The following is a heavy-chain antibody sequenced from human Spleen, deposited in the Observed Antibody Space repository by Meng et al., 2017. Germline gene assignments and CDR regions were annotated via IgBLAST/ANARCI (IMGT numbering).Heavy chain of an antibody. D-gene: IGHD3-10*01. V-gene: IGHV4-30-4*01. CDR3: ARQRYRGVIGY. CDR2: IYYSGST. CDR1: GGSITSGDYY. Sequence: QPQLQESGPGLVKPSETLSLTCSVSGGSITSGDYYWSWIRQPPGKGLEWIGYIYYSGSTYYNPSLKSRVTISVDTSKNQFSLKLSSVTAADTAVYYCARQRYRGVIGYWGQGALVTVSS. J-gene: IGHJ4*02.